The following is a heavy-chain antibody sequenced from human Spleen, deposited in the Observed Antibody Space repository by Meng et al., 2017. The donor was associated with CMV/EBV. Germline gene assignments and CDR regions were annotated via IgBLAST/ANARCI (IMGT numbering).Heavy chain of an antibody. J-gene: IGHJ6*02. CDR3: ARDIRVVGDYYYGMDV. V-gene: IGHV4-59*01. Sequence: SETLSLTCTVSGASIRNYYWSWIRQPPGKGLEWIGYIYYSGSANYNSSLESRVTISVDTSKNQFSLKLKSVTAADTVVYYCARDIRVVGDYYYGMDVWGQGTTVTVSS. CDR1: GASIRNYY. CDR2: IYYSGSA. D-gene: IGHD2-15*01.